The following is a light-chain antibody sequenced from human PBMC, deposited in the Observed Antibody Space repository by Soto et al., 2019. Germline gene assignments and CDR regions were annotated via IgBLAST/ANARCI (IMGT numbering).Light chain of an antibody. CDR3: VQTIHWPWT. CDR1: QSISSY. V-gene: IGKV1-39*01. CDR2: AAS. J-gene: IGKJ1*01. Sequence: DIQMTQSPSSLSASVGDRVTITCRASQSISSYLNWYQQKPGKAPKLLIYAASSLQSGVPDRFSGSGSGTDFTLKISRVEAEDVGVYYCVQTIHWPWTFGQGTKVDIK.